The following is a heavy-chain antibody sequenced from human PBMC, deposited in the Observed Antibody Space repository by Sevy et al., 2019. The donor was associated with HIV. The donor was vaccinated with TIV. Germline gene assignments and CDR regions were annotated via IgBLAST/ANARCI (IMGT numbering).Heavy chain of an antibody. CDR2: ISTHNGDT. CDR1: GYTFTNYG. J-gene: IGHJ5*02. D-gene: IGHD3-22*01. V-gene: IGHV1-18*01. Sequence: ASVKVSCKASGYTFTNYGISWVRQAPGQGLEWMGWISTHNGDTNYAQKLQGRVTMTTDTSTSTAYMELRSLRSDDTAVYYCARRIYYDSSAYYWRFDPWGQGTLVTVSS. CDR3: ARRIYYDSSAYYWRFDP.